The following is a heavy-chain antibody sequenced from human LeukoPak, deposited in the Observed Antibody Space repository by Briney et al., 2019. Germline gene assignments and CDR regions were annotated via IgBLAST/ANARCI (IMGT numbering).Heavy chain of an antibody. CDR2: ISGSGDRT. J-gene: IGHJ4*02. Sequence: LPGGSLRLSRAASGFTFSSSAMSWAPPPPGKGLEWVANISGSGDRTYSAASVKGRLTISRDNSKNTLFLHMNSLSAEDTAVYSWAKGYYGSGSYGWFDYGGQGTLVTVSS. CDR3: AKGYYGSGSYGWFDY. CDR1: GFTFSSSA. D-gene: IGHD3-10*01. V-gene: IGHV3-23*01.